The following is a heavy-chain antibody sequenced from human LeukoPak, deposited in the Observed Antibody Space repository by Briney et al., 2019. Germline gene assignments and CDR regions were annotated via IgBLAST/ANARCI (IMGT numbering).Heavy chain of an antibody. CDR3: ARGGGFYGSGTTHFDY. CDR2: IYRSGST. D-gene: IGHD3-10*01. V-gene: IGHV4-30-2*01. J-gene: IGHJ4*02. Sequence: SETLSLTCVVSGGSINSGSYGWSWIRQPPGKGLEWIGYIYRSGSTLYNPSLKSRVSITIDKSKNQFSLKLNSVTAADTAFYFCARGGGFYGSGTTHFDYWGQGALVTVSS. CDR1: GGSINSGSYG.